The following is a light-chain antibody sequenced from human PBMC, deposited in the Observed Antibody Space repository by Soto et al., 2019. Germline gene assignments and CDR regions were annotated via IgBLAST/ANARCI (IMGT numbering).Light chain of an antibody. V-gene: IGLV2-23*01. Sequence: LAQPASVSGSPGQSITISCTGASGYVGTYSLVSWYQQHPGKAPKVVIYEGHKRPSGVPDRFSGSTSVNTASLTISGLQTEDEADYYCCLYVGATTYVFGPGTKVNV. CDR1: SGYVGTYSL. CDR3: CLYVGATTYV. CDR2: EGH. J-gene: IGLJ1*01.